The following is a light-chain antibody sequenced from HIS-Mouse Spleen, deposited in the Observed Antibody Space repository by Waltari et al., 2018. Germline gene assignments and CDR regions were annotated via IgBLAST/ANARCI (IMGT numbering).Light chain of an antibody. CDR1: SSDVGRYNL. J-gene: IGLJ1*01. CDR3: CSYAGSSTYV. Sequence: QSALTQPASVSGSPGQSITISCTGTSSDVGRYNLVPWYQQHPGKAPKLLIYEGSKRPSGVSNSFSGSKSGNTASLTISGLQAEDEADYYCCSYAGSSTYVFGTGTKVTVL. V-gene: IGLV2-23*01. CDR2: EGS.